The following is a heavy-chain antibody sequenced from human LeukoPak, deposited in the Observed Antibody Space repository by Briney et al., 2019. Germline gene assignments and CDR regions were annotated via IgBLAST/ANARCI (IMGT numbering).Heavy chain of an antibody. Sequence: SETLSLTCTVSGGSISSSSYYWGWIRQPPGKGLEWIGSIYYSGSTYYNPSLKSRVTISVDTSKNKFSLKLSSVTAADTAVYYCARQYHYDFWSGYFGSPTDYYYYGMDVWGQGTTVTVSS. J-gene: IGHJ6*02. V-gene: IGHV4-39*01. CDR1: GGSISSSSYY. D-gene: IGHD3-3*01. CDR2: IYYSGST. CDR3: ARQYHYDFWSGYFGSPTDYYYYGMDV.